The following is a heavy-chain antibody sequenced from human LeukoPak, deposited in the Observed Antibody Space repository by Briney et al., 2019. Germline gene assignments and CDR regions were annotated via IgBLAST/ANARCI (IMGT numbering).Heavy chain of an antibody. CDR1: GFTFSSYA. CDR3: AKVLITTSGVIRYDAFDV. Sequence: GGSLRLSCAASGFTFSSYAMHWVRQAPGKGLEWVAVISYDGSNKYYADSVQGRFTISRDNSKNTLYLQVNSLRAEDTALYYCAKVLITTSGVIRYDAFDVWGQGTMVTVSS. V-gene: IGHV3-30-3*01. D-gene: IGHD3-3*01. CDR2: ISYDGSNK. J-gene: IGHJ3*01.